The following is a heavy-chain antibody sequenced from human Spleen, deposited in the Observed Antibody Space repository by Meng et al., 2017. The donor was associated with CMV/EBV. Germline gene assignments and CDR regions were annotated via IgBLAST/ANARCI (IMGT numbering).Heavy chain of an antibody. CDR2: LNHRAST. J-gene: IGHJ4*02. Sequence: SFRGYFCTLLRHPPGTGLEWIGELNHRASTNSNPSVESRISISVDTSKNQFSLKMPSVTAADTAVYYCARRGPSYTSSSSSSGHIDYWGQGTLVTVSS. D-gene: IGHD6-13*01. CDR1: SFRGYF. V-gene: IGHV4-34*01. CDR3: ARRGPSYTSSSSSSGHIDY.